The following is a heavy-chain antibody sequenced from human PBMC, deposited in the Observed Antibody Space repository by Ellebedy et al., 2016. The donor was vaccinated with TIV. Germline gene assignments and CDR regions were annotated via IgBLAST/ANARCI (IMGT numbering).Heavy chain of an antibody. CDR3: ARVRFGDTAVDY. CDR1: GFTFSSYD. J-gene: IGHJ4*03. D-gene: IGHD2-21*01. V-gene: IGHV3-13*01. CDR2: IGTAGDT. Sequence: GGSLRLSCAASGFTFSSYDIHWVRQGTGKGLEWVSAIGTAGDTYYPGSVKGRFTISRETAKNSLYLQITSLRAEDTAVYYCARVRFGDTAVDYWGQGTLVTVS.